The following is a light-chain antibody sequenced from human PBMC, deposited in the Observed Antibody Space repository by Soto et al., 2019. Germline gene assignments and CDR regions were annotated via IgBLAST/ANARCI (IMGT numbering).Light chain of an antibody. J-gene: IGKJ2*01. V-gene: IGKV3-11*01. CDR2: DAS. CDR3: QQRSDWPYT. Sequence: EIVLTQSPATLSLSPGERATLSCRASQRVSTYLAWYQQNPGQAPRLLIYDASNRATGIPARFSGSGSGTDFTLTISSREPEDFAVYYCQQRSDWPYTFGQGTKLEIK. CDR1: QRVSTY.